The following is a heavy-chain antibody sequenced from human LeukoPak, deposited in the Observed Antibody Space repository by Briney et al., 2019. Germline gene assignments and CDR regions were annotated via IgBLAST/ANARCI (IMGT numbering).Heavy chain of an antibody. CDR1: GGSISSGGYY. CDR3: GRQAAAGAGGDY. D-gene: IGHD6-13*01. V-gene: IGHV4-31*03. J-gene: IGHJ4*02. CDR2: IYYSGST. Sequence: PSQTLSLTCTVSGGSISSGGYYWSWIRQHPGKGLEWIGYIYYSGSTYYNPSLKSRVTISVDTSKNQFSLKLSSVTAADTAVYYCGRQAAAGAGGDYWDQGTLVTVSS.